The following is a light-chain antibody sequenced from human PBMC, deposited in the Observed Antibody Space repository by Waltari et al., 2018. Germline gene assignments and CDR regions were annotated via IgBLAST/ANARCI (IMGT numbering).Light chain of an antibody. CDR2: GNG. V-gene: IGLV1-40*01. J-gene: IGLJ2*01. CDR3: QSYDSSLTASL. CDR1: SSNIGADSE. Sequence: QSGLTQPPSVSGAPGQRGTMSCTGPSSNIGADSEVHWYQVIPGTAPKPLTYGNGNRPSGVPYRFSGSKSGTSASRAITGLQAEDEADYYCQSYDSSLTASLFGGGTKLTVL.